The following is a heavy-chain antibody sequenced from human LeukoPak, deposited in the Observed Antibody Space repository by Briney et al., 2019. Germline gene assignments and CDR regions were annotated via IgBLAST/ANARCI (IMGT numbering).Heavy chain of an antibody. V-gene: IGHV3-43*01. D-gene: IGHD3-10*01. CDR1: GFTFDDYT. Sequence: GGSLRLSCAASGFTFDDYTMHWVRQAPGKGLEWVSLISWDGGSTYYADSVKGRFTISRDNSKNSLYLQMNSLRTEDTALYYCVAGRGGHYYYYYYYMDVWGKGTTVTVSS. CDR2: ISWDGGST. CDR3: VAGRGGHYYYYYYYMDV. J-gene: IGHJ6*03.